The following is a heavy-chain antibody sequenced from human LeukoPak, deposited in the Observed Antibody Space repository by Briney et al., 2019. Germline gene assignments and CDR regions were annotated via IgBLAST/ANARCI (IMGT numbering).Heavy chain of an antibody. J-gene: IGHJ4*02. CDR2: ISGSGGST. V-gene: IGHV3-23*01. CDR1: VFTFSSYA. D-gene: IGHD6-19*01. CDR3: AKLSYSSGWHSLLPARPYYFDY. Sequence: PGGSLRLSCAASVFTFSSYAMSWVRQAPGKGLEWVPAISGSGGSTYYADSVKGRFTISRDNSKNTLYLQMNSLRAEDTAVYYCAKLSYSSGWHSLLPARPYYFDYWGQGTLVTVSS.